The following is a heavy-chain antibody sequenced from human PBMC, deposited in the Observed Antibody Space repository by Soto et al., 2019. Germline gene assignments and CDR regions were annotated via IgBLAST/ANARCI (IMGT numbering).Heavy chain of an antibody. CDR3: AKDADYYDSSGPHAFDI. Sequence: GGSLRLSCAASGFTFRSYAMSWVRQAPGKGLEWVSGISGSGISTHYADSVKGRFTVSRDNSKNTLYLQMNSLRAEDTAVYYCAKDADYYDSSGPHAFDIWGQGTMVTVSS. J-gene: IGHJ3*02. CDR2: ISGSGIST. CDR1: GFTFRSYA. D-gene: IGHD3-22*01. V-gene: IGHV3-23*01.